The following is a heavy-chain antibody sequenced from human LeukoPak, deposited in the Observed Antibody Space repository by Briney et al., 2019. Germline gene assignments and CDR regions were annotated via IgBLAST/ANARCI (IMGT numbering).Heavy chain of an antibody. V-gene: IGHV1-69*05. CDR3: ARIRDGYNDAYDL. CDR1: GCTFTSYA. Sequence: SVKVSCKASGCTFTSYAISWVRQAPGQGLEWMGGIIPIFGTANYAQNFQGRVTLTRDTSTSTAYMELSSLRSEDTAIYYCARIRDGYNDAYDLWGQGTVVTVPS. D-gene: IGHD5-24*01. CDR2: IIPIFGTA. J-gene: IGHJ3*01.